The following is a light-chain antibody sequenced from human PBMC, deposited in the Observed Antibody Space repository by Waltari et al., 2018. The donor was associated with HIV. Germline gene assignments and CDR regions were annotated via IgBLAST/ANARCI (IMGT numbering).Light chain of an antibody. CDR3: METLQTPV. CDR2: LAS. Sequence: DIAMIQSPESLAVSPGKSASISCRSSQSLLNKNGYNYLDWYMHKPGQSPQLLIYLASLRAPGVPDRFSGSGSGTDFTLTISRVEADDVGLYYCMETLQTPVFGQGTRLEL. CDR1: QSLLNKNGYNY. J-gene: IGKJ1*01. V-gene: IGKV2-28*01.